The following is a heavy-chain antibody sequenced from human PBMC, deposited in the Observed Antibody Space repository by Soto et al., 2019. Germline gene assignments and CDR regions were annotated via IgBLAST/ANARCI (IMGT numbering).Heavy chain of an antibody. D-gene: IGHD3-22*01. CDR3: ARVAYYDSSGYYYYFDY. Sequence: PSETLSLTCAVSGYSISSGYYWGWIRQPPGKGLEWIGSIYRSGTTSYNPSLRSRVTISVDMSKNQFSLRLSSVTAADTAVYYCARVAYYDSSGYYYYFDYWGQGTLVTVSS. CDR1: GYSISSGYY. V-gene: IGHV4-38-2*01. CDR2: IYRSGTT. J-gene: IGHJ4*02.